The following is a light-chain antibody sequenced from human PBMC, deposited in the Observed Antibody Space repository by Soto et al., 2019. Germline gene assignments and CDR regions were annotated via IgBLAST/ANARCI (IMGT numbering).Light chain of an antibody. V-gene: IGLV2-14*01. CDR3: SSYTTSSTYV. CDR1: ISDVGGHDY. CDR2: DVS. J-gene: IGLJ1*01. Sequence: QSALTQPASVSGSPGQSITISCTGTISDVGGHDYVSWYQQHPGKAPKLMIYDVSNRPSGVSNRFSGSKSGNTASLTISGLQADDEADYYCSSYTTSSTYVFGTGTKVTVL.